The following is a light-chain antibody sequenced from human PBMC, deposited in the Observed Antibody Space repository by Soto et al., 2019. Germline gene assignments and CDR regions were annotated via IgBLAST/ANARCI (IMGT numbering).Light chain of an antibody. V-gene: IGLV2-8*01. CDR2: EVS. J-gene: IGLJ3*02. CDR3: SSYAGSNNLV. CDR1: SSDVGGDNY. Sequence: QSALTQPPSASGSPGQSVTISCTGISSDVGGDNYVSWYQQHPGKAPKLMIYEVSKRPSGVPDCFSGSKSGNTASLTVSGLQAEDEADYYCSSYAGSNNLVFGGGTKLTVL.